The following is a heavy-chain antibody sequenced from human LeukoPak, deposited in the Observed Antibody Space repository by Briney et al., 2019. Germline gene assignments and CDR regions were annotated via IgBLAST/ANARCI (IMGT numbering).Heavy chain of an antibody. V-gene: IGHV4-61*02. CDR2: IYTSGST. CDR3: ARGSGYAWQDY. Sequence: PSETLSLTCTVSGGSISSGSYYWSWIRQPPGKGLEWIGRIYTSGSTNYNPSLKSRVTISVDTSKNQFSLKLSSVTAADTAVYYCARGSGYAWQDYWGQGTLVTVSS. J-gene: IGHJ4*02. CDR1: GGSISSGSYY. D-gene: IGHD5-12*01.